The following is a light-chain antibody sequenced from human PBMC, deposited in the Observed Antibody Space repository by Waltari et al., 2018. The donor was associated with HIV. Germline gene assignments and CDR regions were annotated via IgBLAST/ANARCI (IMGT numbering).Light chain of an antibody. CDR3: QQYNTYSYT. CDR1: QNVGSW. J-gene: IGKJ2*01. CDR2: MAS. Sequence: DIQMTQSPSTLSASLGDRVTITCRASQNVGSWLAWYQQKPGRAPNLLIYMASTLESGVPSRFSGSGSGTEFSLIISSLQPDDFATYYCQQYNTYSYTFGQGTKLEI. V-gene: IGKV1-5*03.